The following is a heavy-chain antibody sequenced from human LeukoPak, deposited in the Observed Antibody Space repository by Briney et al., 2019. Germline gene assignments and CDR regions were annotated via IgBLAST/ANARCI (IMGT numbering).Heavy chain of an antibody. CDR3: ARGATYYYDSSGYGDAFDI. CDR1: GGSISSYY. V-gene: IGHV4-4*07. Sequence: SETLSLTCTVSGGSISSYYWSWIRQPAGKGLEWIGRIYTSGSTNYNPSLKSRVTISVDTSKNQFSLKLSSVTAADTAVYYCARGATYYYDSSGYGDAFDIWGQGTMVTVSS. J-gene: IGHJ3*02. CDR2: IYTSGST. D-gene: IGHD3-22*01.